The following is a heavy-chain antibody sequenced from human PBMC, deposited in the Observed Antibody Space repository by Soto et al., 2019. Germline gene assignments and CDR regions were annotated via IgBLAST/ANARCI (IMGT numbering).Heavy chain of an antibody. CDR1: GFTFSSYG. J-gene: IGHJ6*01. Sequence: PGRSLRLSCAASGFTFSSYGMHWVRQAPGKGLEWVAVISYDGSNKYYADSVKGRFTISRDNSKNRLYLQMNSLRAEDTAVYYCAKVMAEWLSGDVKVVSRQGTTDTVSA. CDR3: AKVMAEWLSGDVKVV. CDR2: ISYDGSNK. D-gene: IGHD3-3*01. V-gene: IGHV3-30*18.